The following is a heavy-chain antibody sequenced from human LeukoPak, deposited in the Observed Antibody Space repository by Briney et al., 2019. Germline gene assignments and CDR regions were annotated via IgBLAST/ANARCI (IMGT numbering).Heavy chain of an antibody. Sequence: SETLSLTCTVSGGSISSYYWSWIRQPPGKGLEWIGYIYYSGSTNYNPSLKSRVTISVDTSKTQFSLKLSSVTAADTAVYYCARLRQVRGVIITRYYYYYMDVWGKGTTVTISS. J-gene: IGHJ6*03. CDR1: GGSISSYY. CDR3: ARLRQVRGVIITRYYYYYMDV. CDR2: IYYSGST. D-gene: IGHD3-10*01. V-gene: IGHV4-59*12.